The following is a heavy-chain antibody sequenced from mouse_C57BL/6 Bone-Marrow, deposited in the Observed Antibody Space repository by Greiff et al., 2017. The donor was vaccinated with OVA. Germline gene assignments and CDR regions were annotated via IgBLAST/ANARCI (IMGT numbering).Heavy chain of an antibody. D-gene: IGHD4-1*01. CDR1: GYTFTSYG. V-gene: IGHV1-81*01. CDR3: ASQGKPGTWFAY. Sequence: VQLQQSGAELARPGASVKLSCKASGYTFTSYGISWVKQSTGQGLEWIGEIYPRSGNTYYNEKFKGKATLTADKSSSTAYMELRSLTSEDSAVYFCASQGKPGTWFAYWGQGTLVTVSA. CDR2: IYPRSGNT. J-gene: IGHJ3*01.